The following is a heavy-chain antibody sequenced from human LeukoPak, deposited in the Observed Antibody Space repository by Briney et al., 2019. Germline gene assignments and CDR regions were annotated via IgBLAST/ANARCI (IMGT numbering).Heavy chain of an antibody. CDR1: GGSISSYY. Sequence: KSSETLSLICTVSGGSISSYYWSWIRQPPGKGLEWIGYIYYSGRTNYNPSLKSRVTISVDTSKNQFSLKLSSVTAADTAVYYCVRVVALGAAGYYFDYWGQGSLVTVSS. D-gene: IGHD6-13*01. J-gene: IGHJ4*02. CDR2: IYYSGRT. V-gene: IGHV4-59*01. CDR3: VRVVALGAAGYYFDY.